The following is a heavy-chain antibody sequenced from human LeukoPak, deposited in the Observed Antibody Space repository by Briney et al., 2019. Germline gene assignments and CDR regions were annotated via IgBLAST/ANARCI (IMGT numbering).Heavy chain of an antibody. Sequence: GGSLRLSCAASGFTFDDYAMHWVRQAPGKGLEWVSGISWNSGSIGYADSVKGRFTISGDNAKNSLYLQMNSLRAEDTALNYCAKVSGYDFFGGNYMDVWGKGTTATVSS. J-gene: IGHJ6*03. D-gene: IGHD5-12*01. CDR1: GFTFDDYA. CDR3: AKVSGYDFFGGNYMDV. V-gene: IGHV3-9*01. CDR2: ISWNSGSI.